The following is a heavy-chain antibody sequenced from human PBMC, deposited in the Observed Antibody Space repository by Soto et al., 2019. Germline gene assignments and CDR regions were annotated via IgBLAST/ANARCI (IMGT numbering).Heavy chain of an antibody. CDR3: ARHSGTMVRGVISLINYYYGMDV. CDR1: GGSISSYY. J-gene: IGHJ6*02. V-gene: IGHV4-59*08. D-gene: IGHD3-10*01. CDR2: IYYSGST. Sequence: SETLSLTCTVSGGSISSYYWSWIRQPPGKGLEWIGYIYYSGSTNYNPSLKSRVTISVDTSKNQFSLKLSSVTAADTAVYYCARHSGTMVRGVISLINYYYGMDVWVQGTTVT.